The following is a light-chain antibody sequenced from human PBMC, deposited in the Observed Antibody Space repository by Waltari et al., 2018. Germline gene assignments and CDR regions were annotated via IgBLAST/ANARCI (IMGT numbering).Light chain of an antibody. Sequence: DIVMTQSPDSLAVSLGERATINCKSSQSVLHSSNNRNYLAWYQQKPGQPPKLLISWASTRESGVPDRFSGSGSATDFTLTISSLQAEDVAVYYCQQYYSTPPTFGGGTKMEIK. CDR3: QQYYSTPPT. CDR1: QSVLHSSNNRNY. CDR2: WAS. V-gene: IGKV4-1*01. J-gene: IGKJ4*01.